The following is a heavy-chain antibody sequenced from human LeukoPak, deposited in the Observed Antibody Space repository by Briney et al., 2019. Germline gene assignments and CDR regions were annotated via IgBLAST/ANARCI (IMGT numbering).Heavy chain of an antibody. CDR2: IIPIFGTA. V-gene: IGHV1-69*13. J-gene: IGHJ6*02. CDR3: ASGVVPAAPSKYYYYYYGMDV. Sequence: SVKVSCKASGGTFSSYAISWVRQAPGQGLEWMGGIIPIFGTANYAQKFQGRVTITADESTSAAYMELSSLRSEDTAVYYCASGVVPAAPSKYYYYYYGMDVWGQGTTVTVSS. CDR1: GGTFSSYA. D-gene: IGHD2-2*01.